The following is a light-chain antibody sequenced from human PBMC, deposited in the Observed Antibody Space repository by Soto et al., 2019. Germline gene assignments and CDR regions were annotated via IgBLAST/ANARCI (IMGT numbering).Light chain of an antibody. J-gene: IGKJ1*01. CDR1: ENVRTF. V-gene: IGKV3-11*01. Sequence: EFVLAQSPATLSLSSGERATLSCRTSENVRTFVDWYQQKPGQAPRLLIYGASNRATGIPARFSGSGSGTDFTLTISNLEPEDFAVYYCQQHSHWPPWTFGQGTKVDIK. CDR2: GAS. CDR3: QQHSHWPPWT.